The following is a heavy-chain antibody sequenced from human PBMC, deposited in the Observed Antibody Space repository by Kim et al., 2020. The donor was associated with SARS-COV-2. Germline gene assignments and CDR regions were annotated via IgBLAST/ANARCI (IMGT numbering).Heavy chain of an antibody. V-gene: IGHV1-3*01. CDR3: ARDIYHTGFDY. Sequence: NTKFSQQFQGRVNFTRETTANTVYMELSRLGSEDTAVYYCARDIYHTGFDYWGQGTLVAVSS. J-gene: IGHJ4*02. D-gene: IGHD2-8*02. CDR2: NT.